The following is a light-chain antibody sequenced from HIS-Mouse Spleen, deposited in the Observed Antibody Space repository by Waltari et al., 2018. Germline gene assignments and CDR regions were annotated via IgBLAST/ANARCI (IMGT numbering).Light chain of an antibody. V-gene: IGLV1-47*01. CDR2: RNS. CDR3: AAWDDSLSGPV. Sequence: QSVLTQPPSASGTPGQRVTISCSGSSSNIGSNYVYWYQQLPGTAPKLLSYRNSPRPSGVPDRFSGSKSGTSASLAISGLRSEDEADYYCAAWDDSLSGPVFGGGTKLTVL. J-gene: IGLJ3*02. CDR1: SSNIGSNY.